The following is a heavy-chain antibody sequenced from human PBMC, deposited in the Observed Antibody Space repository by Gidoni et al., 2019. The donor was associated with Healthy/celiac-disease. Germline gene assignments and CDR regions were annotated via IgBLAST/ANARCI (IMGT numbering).Heavy chain of an antibody. CDR1: GFTVSSTY. CDR3: ARDEDYYYYGMDV. V-gene: IGHV3-66*01. J-gene: IGHJ6*02. CDR2: IYSGGST. Sequence: EVQLVESGGGLVQPGGSLRLPCAASGFTVSSTYMSCVRQAPGKGLEWVSVIYSGGSTYYADSVKGRFTISRDNSKNTLYLQMNSLRAEDTAVYYCARDEDYYYYGMDVWGQGTTVTVSS.